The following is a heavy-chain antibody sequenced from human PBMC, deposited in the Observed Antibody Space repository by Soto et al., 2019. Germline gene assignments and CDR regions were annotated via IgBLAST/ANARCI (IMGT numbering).Heavy chain of an antibody. CDR3: ARDLGLAVVAAVIKYYGMDV. J-gene: IGHJ6*02. CDR1: GYSISSGYY. V-gene: IGHV4-38-2*01. Sequence: ETLSLTCDVSGYSISSGYYWGWILHPPGKGLEWIGSVYHSGITYYNPSLRSRVTISADTSKNQFSLSLRSVTAADTAVYYCARDLGLAVVAAVIKYYGMDVWGQGTTVTVSS. CDR2: VYHSGIT. D-gene: IGHD2-2*02.